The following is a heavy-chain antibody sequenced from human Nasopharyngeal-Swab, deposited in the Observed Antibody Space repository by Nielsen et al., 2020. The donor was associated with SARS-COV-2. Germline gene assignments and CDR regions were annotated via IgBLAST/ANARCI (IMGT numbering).Heavy chain of an antibody. J-gene: IGHJ3*02. Sequence: WVRQAPGQRLEWMGWINAGNGNTKYSQKFQGRVTITRDASASTAYMELSSLRSEDTAVYYCARELGYCSSTSCYPNDAFDIWGQGTMVTVSS. CDR3: ARELGYCSSTSCYPNDAFDI. CDR2: INAGNGNT. V-gene: IGHV1-3*01. D-gene: IGHD2-2*01.